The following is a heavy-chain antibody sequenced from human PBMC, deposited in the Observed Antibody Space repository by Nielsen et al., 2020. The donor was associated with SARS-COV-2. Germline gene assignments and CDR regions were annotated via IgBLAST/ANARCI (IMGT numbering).Heavy chain of an antibody. CDR3: ARGGGVTHYFDF. V-gene: IGHV3-7*01. CDR1: GFTFSSLW. Sequence: GESLKISCAASGFTFSSLWMSWVRQVPGKGLEWVADIKPDGSEKFYVDSVKGRFTITRDNSKNTLSLQMHSLKPEDTAVYFCARGGGVTHYFDFWGQGALVTVSS. J-gene: IGHJ4*02. CDR2: IKPDGSEK. D-gene: IGHD4-23*01.